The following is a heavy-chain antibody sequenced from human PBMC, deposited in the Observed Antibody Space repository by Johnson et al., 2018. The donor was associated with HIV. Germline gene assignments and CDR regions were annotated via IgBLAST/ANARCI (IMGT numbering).Heavy chain of an antibody. CDR3: AKDRILSGYGPGAFDI. CDR2: IKCDGSEK. Sequence: EVQLVESGGGVVQPGRSLRLSCAASGFTFSSSWMHWVCQAPEKGLEWVADIKCDGSEKYYVDSVKGRFTISRDNSKNTLYLQMNSLRAEDTAVYYCAKDRILSGYGPGAFDIWGQGTMVTVSS. CDR1: GFTFSSSW. V-gene: IGHV3-52*01. J-gene: IGHJ3*02. D-gene: IGHD5-12*01.